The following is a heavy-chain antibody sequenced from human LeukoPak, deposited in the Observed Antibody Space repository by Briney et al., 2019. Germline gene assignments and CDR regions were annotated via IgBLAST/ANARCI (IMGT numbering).Heavy chain of an antibody. Sequence: SETLSLTCAVYGGSFSGYYWSWIRQPPGKGLEWIGEINHSGSTNYNPSLKSRVTISVDTSKNQFSLKLSSVTAADTAVYYCARTDCGGDCYPDYWGQGTLVTVST. CDR2: INHSGST. V-gene: IGHV4-34*01. CDR1: GGSFSGYY. J-gene: IGHJ4*02. D-gene: IGHD2-21*02. CDR3: ARTDCGGDCYPDY.